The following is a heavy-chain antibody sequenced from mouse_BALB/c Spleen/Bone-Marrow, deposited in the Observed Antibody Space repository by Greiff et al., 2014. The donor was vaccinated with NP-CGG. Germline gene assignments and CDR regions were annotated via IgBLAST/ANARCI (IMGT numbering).Heavy chain of an antibody. D-gene: IGHD1-1*01. J-gene: IGHJ3*01. CDR3: ARDYYGSSYGFAY. CDR2: INPYNGGT. CDR1: GYSFTGYT. Sequence: DVQLVESGPELVKPGASMKISCKASGYSFTGYTMNWVKQSHGKSLEWIGLINPYNGGTSYNQKFKGKATLTVDKSSSTAYMELLSLTSEDSAVYYCARDYYGSSYGFAYWGQGTLVTVSA. V-gene: IGHV1-18*01.